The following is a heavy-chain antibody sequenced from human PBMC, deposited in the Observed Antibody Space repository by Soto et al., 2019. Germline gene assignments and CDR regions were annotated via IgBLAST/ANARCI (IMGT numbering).Heavy chain of an antibody. D-gene: IGHD5-18*01. Sequence: PSQTLSLTCAISGDSVSSNSAAWNWIRQSPSRGLEWLGRTYYRSKWYNDYAVSVKSRITINPDTSKNQFSLQLNSVTPEDTAVCYCARVNLGQLWTPNYYYGMDVWGQGTTVTVSS. CDR3: ARVNLGQLWTPNYYYGMDV. V-gene: IGHV6-1*01. J-gene: IGHJ6*02. CDR2: TYYRSKWYN. CDR1: GDSVSSNSAA.